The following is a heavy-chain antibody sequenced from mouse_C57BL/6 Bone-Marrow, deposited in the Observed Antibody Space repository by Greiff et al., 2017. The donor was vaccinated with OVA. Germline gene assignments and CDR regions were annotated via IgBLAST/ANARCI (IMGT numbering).Heavy chain of an antibody. J-gene: IGHJ1*03. D-gene: IGHD1-1*01. Sequence: QVQLKQSGPELVKPGASVKISCKASGYAFSSSWMNWVKQRPGKGLEWIGRIYPGDGDTNYNGKFKGKATLTADKSSSTAYMQLSSLTSEDSAVYFCARYYYGSSFYWYFDVWGTGTTVTVSS. CDR2: IYPGDGDT. V-gene: IGHV1-82*01. CDR3: ARYYYGSSFYWYFDV. CDR1: GYAFSSSW.